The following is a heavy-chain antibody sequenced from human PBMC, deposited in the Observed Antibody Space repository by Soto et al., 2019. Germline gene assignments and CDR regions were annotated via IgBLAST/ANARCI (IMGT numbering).Heavy chain of an antibody. Sequence: SETLSLTCTVSGGSISSYYWSWIRQPPGKGLEWIGYIYYSGSTNYNPSLKSRVTISVDTSKNQFSLKLSSVTAADTAVYYCAGIAVAGTAFDYWGQGTLVTVSS. D-gene: IGHD6-19*01. CDR1: GGSISSYY. CDR2: IYYSGST. V-gene: IGHV4-59*08. J-gene: IGHJ4*02. CDR3: AGIAVAGTAFDY.